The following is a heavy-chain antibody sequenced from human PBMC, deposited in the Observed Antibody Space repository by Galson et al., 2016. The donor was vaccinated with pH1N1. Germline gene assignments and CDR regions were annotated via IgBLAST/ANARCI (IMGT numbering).Heavy chain of an antibody. J-gene: IGHJ4*02. D-gene: IGHD6-13*01. CDR1: GGTFSSYT. CDR3: ARSAAAVGNAFDM. Sequence: SVKVSCKASGGTFSSYTINWVRQAPGQGLEWMGRILPILGIANYAQKFQGGVTITADESTSTAYMEVISLRSDDTAVYYCARSAAAVGNAFDMWGQGTLVTVSS. V-gene: IGHV1-69*02. CDR2: ILPILGIA.